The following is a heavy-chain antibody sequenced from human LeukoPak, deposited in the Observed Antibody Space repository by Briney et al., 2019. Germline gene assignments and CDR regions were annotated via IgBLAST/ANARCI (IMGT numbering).Heavy chain of an antibody. CDR1: GASFSGYY. CDR2: TNQRGES. D-gene: IGHD6-19*01. J-gene: IGHJ6*03. Sequence: SETLSLTCAVNGASFSGYYWSWIRQPPGKELEWVGETNQRGESSNNPSLKRGVTISLHTSKNQFSLKLSSVTAADTAVYFCARTQEAGYSSGWYDSFYYYYMDVWGKGTTVTISS. V-gene: IGHV4-34*01. CDR3: ARTQEAGYSSGWYDSFYYYYMDV.